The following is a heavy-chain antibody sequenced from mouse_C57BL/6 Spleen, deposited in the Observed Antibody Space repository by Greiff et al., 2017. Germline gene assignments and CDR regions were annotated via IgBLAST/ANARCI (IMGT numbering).Heavy chain of an antibody. CDR3: ARYYYSNYGRDY. D-gene: IGHD2-5*01. CDR2: IYPGDGDT. V-gene: IGHV1-82*01. J-gene: IGHJ2*01. CDR1: GYAFSSSW. Sequence: QVQLQQSGPELVKPGASVKISCKASGYAFSSSWMNWVKQRPGKGLEWIGRIYPGDGDTNYNGKFKGKATLTADKSSSTAYMQLSSLTSEDSAVYFCARYYYSNYGRDYWGQGTTLTVSS.